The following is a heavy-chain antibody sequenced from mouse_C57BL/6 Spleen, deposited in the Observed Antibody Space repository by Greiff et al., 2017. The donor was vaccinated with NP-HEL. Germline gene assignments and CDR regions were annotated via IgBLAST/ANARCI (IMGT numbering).Heavy chain of an antibody. CDR1: GYTFTDYE. CDR3: TRDGYYGSNPRTWFAY. Sequence: SGAELVRPGASVTLSCKASGYTFTDYEMHWVKQTPVHGLEWIGAIDPETGGTAYNQKFKGKAILTADKSSSTAYMELRSLTSEDSAVYYCTRDGYYGSNPRTWFAYWGQGTLVTVSA. CDR2: IDPETGGT. D-gene: IGHD1-1*01. V-gene: IGHV1-15*01. J-gene: IGHJ3*01.